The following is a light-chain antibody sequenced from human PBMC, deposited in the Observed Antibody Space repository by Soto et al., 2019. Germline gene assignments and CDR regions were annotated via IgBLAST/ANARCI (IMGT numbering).Light chain of an antibody. CDR3: TSYTSISLYV. J-gene: IGLJ1*01. V-gene: IGLV2-14*01. CDR2: EVS. Sequence: QSALAHPASVSGSPGQSITISCTGTSSDVGGYNYVSWYQQHPGKAPKLMIYEVSNRPSGVSNRFSGSKSGNTASLTISGLQAVDEADYYCTSYTSISLYVFGTGTKVTV. CDR1: SSDVGGYNY.